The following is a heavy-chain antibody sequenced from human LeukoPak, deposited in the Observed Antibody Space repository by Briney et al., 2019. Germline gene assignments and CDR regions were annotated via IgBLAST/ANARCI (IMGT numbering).Heavy chain of an antibody. V-gene: IGHV3-30*04. CDR1: GFTFSSYA. D-gene: IGHD2-2*01. CDR3: AKDRAIDYCSSTSCYYHYMDV. J-gene: IGHJ6*03. Sequence: GGSLRLSCAASGFTFSSYAIHWVRQAPGKGLEWVAVISYDGSNKYYADSVKGRFTISRDNSKNTLYLQMNSLRAEDTAVYYCAKDRAIDYCSSTSCYYHYMDVWGKGTTVTVSS. CDR2: ISYDGSNK.